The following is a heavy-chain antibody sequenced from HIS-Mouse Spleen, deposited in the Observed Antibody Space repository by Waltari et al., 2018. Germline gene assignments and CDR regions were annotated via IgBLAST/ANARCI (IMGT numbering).Heavy chain of an antibody. D-gene: IGHD6-13*01. CDR1: GGSISSSSYY. Sequence: QLQLQESGPGLVKPSETLSLTCTVSGGSISSSSYYWGWIREPPGKGLEWIGSIYYSGGPCYNPSLKSRVTISVDTSKNQFSLQLSSVTAADTAVYYCAREIPYSSSWYDWYFDLWGRGTLVTVSS. CDR3: AREIPYSSSWYDWYFDL. CDR2: IYYSGGP. V-gene: IGHV4-39*07. J-gene: IGHJ2*01.